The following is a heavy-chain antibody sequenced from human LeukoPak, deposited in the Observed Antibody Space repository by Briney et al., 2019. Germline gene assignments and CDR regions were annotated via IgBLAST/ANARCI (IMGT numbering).Heavy chain of an antibody. CDR1: GFTFNNYN. V-gene: IGHV3-21*01. Sequence: GGSLRLSCAASGFTFNNYNMNWVRQAPGKALEWVSSITSSGAYIFYADSVKGRFTISRDNSKKTLYMQMNSLRPEDTAVYYCAKDGKMIVVLFGAFDIWGQGTMVTVSS. CDR2: ITSSGAYI. D-gene: IGHD3-22*01. J-gene: IGHJ3*02. CDR3: AKDGKMIVVLFGAFDI.